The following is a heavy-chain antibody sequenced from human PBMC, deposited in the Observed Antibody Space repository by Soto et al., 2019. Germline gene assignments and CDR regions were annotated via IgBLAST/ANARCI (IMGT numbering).Heavy chain of an antibody. CDR3: AHSHLMYSSGWAGSWFDP. CDR1: GFSLSTSGVG. J-gene: IGHJ5*02. Sequence: SGPTLVNPTQTLTLTCTFSGFSLSTSGVGVGWIRHPPGKALEWLALIYWDDDKRYSPSLKIMLTITKDTSKNQVVLTMTNMDPVDTATYYCAHSHLMYSSGWAGSWFDPWGQGTLATVSS. D-gene: IGHD6-19*01. V-gene: IGHV2-5*02. CDR2: IYWDDDK.